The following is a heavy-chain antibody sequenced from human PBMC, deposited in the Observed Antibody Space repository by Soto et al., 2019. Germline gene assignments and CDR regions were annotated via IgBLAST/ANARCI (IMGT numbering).Heavy chain of an antibody. CDR1: GFTFSNYG. CDR3: EINDYRRPD. CDR2: LSYDGTNK. J-gene: IGHJ4*02. Sequence: AGGSLRLSCAASGFTFSNYGMHWVRQAPGKGLEWVAVLSYDGTNKYYADSVKGRFTISRDNSENTLYLQMNSLRADDTAVYYCEINDYRRPDCGRGTLVTVSS. D-gene: IGHD3-16*01. V-gene: IGHV3-30*03.